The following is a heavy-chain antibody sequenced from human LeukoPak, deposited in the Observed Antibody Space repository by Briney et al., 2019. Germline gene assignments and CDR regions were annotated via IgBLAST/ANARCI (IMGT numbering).Heavy chain of an antibody. CDR1: GYTFTSYY. Sequence: GASVKVSCKASGYTFTSYYMHWVRQAPGQGLEWMGWINPNSGGTNYAQKFQGRVTMTRDTSISTAYMELSRLRSDDTAVYYCARRNPQTDPRPYTIAAAGTGFDYWGQGTLVTVSS. D-gene: IGHD6-13*01. CDR2: INPNSGGT. V-gene: IGHV1-2*02. J-gene: IGHJ4*02. CDR3: ARRNPQTDPRPYTIAAAGTGFDY.